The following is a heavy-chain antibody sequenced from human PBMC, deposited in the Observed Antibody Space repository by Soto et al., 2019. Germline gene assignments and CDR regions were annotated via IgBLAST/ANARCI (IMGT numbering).Heavy chain of an antibody. Sequence: QVQLLQSGAEVKKPGASVKVSCKTSGYLFTSYGINWVRRAPGQGLEWLGWISAYNGDTNYAQKFQGRVTMTTDTSTSTAHMDLRSLRSDDTAVYYCARDTGATNTPHSNDYWGQGTLVTVSS. V-gene: IGHV1-18*01. CDR2: ISAYNGDT. CDR3: ARDTGATNTPHSNDY. J-gene: IGHJ4*02. CDR1: GYLFTSYG. D-gene: IGHD7-27*01.